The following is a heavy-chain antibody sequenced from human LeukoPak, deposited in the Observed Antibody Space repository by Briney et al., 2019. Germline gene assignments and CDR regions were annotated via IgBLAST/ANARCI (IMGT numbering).Heavy chain of an antibody. Sequence: GGSLRLSCAASGFTFSSYSMNWVRQAPGKGLEWVSSISSSSSYIYYADSVKGRFTISRDNAKNSLYLQMNSLRAEDTAVYYCARDYSSSWYSPLSDYWGQGTLVTVSS. CDR1: GFTFSSYS. J-gene: IGHJ4*02. D-gene: IGHD6-13*01. CDR3: ARDYSSSWYSPLSDY. V-gene: IGHV3-21*01. CDR2: ISSSSSYI.